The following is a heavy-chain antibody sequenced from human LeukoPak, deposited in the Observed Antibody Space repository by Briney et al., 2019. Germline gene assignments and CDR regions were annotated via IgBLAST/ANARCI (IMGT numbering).Heavy chain of an antibody. CDR3: AREGPGIAAAGYYYVDV. CDR2: INPNSGGT. CDR1: GYTFTGYY. V-gene: IGHV1-2*02. J-gene: IGHJ6*03. D-gene: IGHD6-13*01. Sequence: ASVKVSCKASGYTFTGYYMHWVRQAPGQGLEWMGWINPNSGGTNYAQKFQGRVTMTRDTSISTAYMELSRLRSDDTAVYYCAREGPGIAAAGYYYVDVWGKGTTVTVSS.